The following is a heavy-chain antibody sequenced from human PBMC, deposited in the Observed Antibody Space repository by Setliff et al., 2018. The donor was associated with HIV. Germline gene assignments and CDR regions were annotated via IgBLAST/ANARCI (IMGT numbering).Heavy chain of an antibody. J-gene: IGHJ3*02. Sequence: NPSETLSLTCTVSGGSISSYYWSWIRQPPGKGLEWIGYIYYSGNTYYNPSLKSRLTISVDTSKNHFSLKLSSVTAADTAVYYCARAFCSSASCYGGGDAFDIWGQGTMVTVSS. D-gene: IGHD2-2*01. CDR1: GGSISSYY. CDR2: IYYSGNT. V-gene: IGHV4-59*06. CDR3: ARAFCSSASCYGGGDAFDI.